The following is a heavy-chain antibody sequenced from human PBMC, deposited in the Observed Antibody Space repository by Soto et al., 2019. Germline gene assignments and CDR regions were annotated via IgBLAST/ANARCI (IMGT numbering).Heavy chain of an antibody. V-gene: IGHV1-18*01. CDR2: ISAYNGNT. J-gene: IGHJ5*02. CDR1: GYTFTSYG. CDR3: ARSPYYDFWSGHKSWFDP. Sequence: ASVKVSCKASGYTFTSYGISWVQQAPGQGLEWMGWISAYNGNTNYAQKLQGRVTMTTDTSTSTAYMELRSLRSDDTAVYYCARSPYYDFWSGHKSWFDPWGQGTLVTVSS. D-gene: IGHD3-3*01.